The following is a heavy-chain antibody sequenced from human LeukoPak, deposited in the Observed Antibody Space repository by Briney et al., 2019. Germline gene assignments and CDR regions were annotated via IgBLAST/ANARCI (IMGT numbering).Heavy chain of an antibody. Sequence: SETLSLTCTVSGGSISSYYWSWIRQPPGKGLEWIGYIYYGGSTNYNPSLKSRVTISVDTSKNQFSLKLSSVAAADTAVYYCARGLAPETYYDYVWGSYLNFDYWGQGTLVTVSS. J-gene: IGHJ4*02. CDR2: IYYGGST. D-gene: IGHD3-16*02. V-gene: IGHV4-59*01. CDR1: GGSISSYY. CDR3: ARGLAPETYYDYVWGSYLNFDY.